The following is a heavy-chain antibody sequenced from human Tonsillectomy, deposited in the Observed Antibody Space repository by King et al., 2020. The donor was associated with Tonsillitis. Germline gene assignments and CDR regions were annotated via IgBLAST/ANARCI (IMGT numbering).Heavy chain of an antibody. V-gene: IGHV3-23*04. D-gene: IGHD6-6*01. CDR2: ISGRDGST. J-gene: IGHJ6*02. CDR3: AKTSYSSSFGMDV. CDR1: GFTFSNYA. Sequence: VQLVESGGGLVQPGGSLRLSCAASGFTFSNYAMSGVRQVPGKVLALGSAISGRDGSTHYADSVKGRFTISRDNSKNKLYLQMDSLRAEDTAVYYCAKTSYSSSFGMDVWGQGTTVTVSS.